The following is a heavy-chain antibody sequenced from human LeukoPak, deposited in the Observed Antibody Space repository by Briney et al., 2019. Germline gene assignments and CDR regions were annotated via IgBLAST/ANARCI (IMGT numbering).Heavy chain of an antibody. CDR1: GFTFSSYG. CDR2: IWYDGGNK. J-gene: IGHJ4*02. Sequence: GGSLRLSCAASGFTFSSYGMHRVRQAPGKGLEWVAVIWYDGGNKYYADSVKGRFTISRDNSKNTLYLQMNSLRAEDTAVYYCARAYCSGGSCYFLEYWGQGTLVTVSS. CDR3: ARAYCSGGSCYFLEY. D-gene: IGHD2-15*01. V-gene: IGHV3-33*01.